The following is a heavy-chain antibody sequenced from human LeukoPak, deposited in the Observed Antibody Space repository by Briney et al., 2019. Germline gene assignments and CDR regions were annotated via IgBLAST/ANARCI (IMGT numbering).Heavy chain of an antibody. J-gene: IGHJ3*01. CDR2: IYYSGST. D-gene: IGHD1-26*01. Sequence: SETLSLTCTVSGGSISSYYWSWIRQPPGKGLEWIGYIYYSGSTNYNPSLKSRVTISVDASKNQFSLILRSMTAADTSLYYCARQRGAGAFDFWGQGTMVTVSS. V-gene: IGHV4-59*12. CDR1: GGSISSYY. CDR3: ARQRGAGAFDF.